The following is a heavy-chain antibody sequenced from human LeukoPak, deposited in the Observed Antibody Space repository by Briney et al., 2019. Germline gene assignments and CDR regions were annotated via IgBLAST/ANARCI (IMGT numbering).Heavy chain of an antibody. Sequence: GASVKVSCKASGYTFTGYYMHWVRQAPGQGLEWMGWINPNSGGTNYAQKFQGRVTMTRDTSISTAYMELSRLRSDDTAVYYCARAGVPNSSWYLGYYYYYMDVWGKGTTVTVSS. CDR2: INPNSGGT. D-gene: IGHD6-13*01. V-gene: IGHV1-2*02. J-gene: IGHJ6*03. CDR3: ARAGVPNSSWYLGYYYYYMDV. CDR1: GYTFTGYY.